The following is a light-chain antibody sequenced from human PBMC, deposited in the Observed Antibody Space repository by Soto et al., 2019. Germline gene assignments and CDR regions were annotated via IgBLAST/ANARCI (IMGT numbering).Light chain of an antibody. CDR2: SNN. CDR3: AAWDDSLNGYV. V-gene: IGLV1-44*01. Sequence: QSVLTQPHSASGTPGQRVTLSCSGSSSNIGSNTVNSYQQLPGTAPKLLLYSNNPRPSGVPDRFSGSKSGTSASLAISGLQSEDEADYYCAAWDDSLNGYVFGTGTKLTVL. CDR1: SSNIGSNT. J-gene: IGLJ1*01.